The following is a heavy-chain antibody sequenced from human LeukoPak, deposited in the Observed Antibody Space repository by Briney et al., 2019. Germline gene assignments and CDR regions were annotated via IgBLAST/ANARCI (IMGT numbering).Heavy chain of an antibody. CDR2: ISGSGGTI. CDR1: GFTFSSYA. CDR3: AKDHRPYSGYDYVYYYYGMDV. Sequence: GGPLRLSCAASGFTFSSYAMNWVRQAPGKGLEWVSAISGSGGTIYYADSVKGRFTISRDKSKNTLYLQMKSLRAEDTAVYYCAKDHRPYSGYDYVYYYYGMDVWGQGTTVTVSS. D-gene: IGHD5-12*01. J-gene: IGHJ6*02. V-gene: IGHV3-23*01.